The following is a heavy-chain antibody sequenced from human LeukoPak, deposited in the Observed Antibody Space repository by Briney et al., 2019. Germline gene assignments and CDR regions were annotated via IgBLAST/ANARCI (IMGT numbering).Heavy chain of an antibody. J-gene: IGHJ4*02. CDR3: ARNRYLDY. CDR2: ISGSGDST. V-gene: IGHV3-23*01. CDR1: GFTFSNYA. Sequence: GGSLRLSCAASGFTFSNYAMRWVRQAPGKGLEWVSGISGSGDSTYYADSVKGRFTISRDNSKNTLYLQMNSLRAEDTAVYYCARNRYLDYWGQGILVTVSS.